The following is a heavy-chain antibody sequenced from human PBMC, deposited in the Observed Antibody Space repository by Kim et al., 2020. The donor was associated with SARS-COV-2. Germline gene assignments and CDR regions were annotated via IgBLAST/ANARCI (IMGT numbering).Heavy chain of an antibody. CDR3: SRVVPYGSWVGFVY. CDR2: ISSSSYI. D-gene: IGHD3-10*01. Sequence: GGSLRLSCAASGFTFSSYSMNWVRQAPGKGLEWVSSISSSSYIYYSDSVKGRLIIFSDNATNSPHLQLNNLRTEDTAAYYCSRVVPYGSWVGFVYSGQGT. J-gene: IGHJ4*02. CDR1: GFTFSSYS. V-gene: IGHV3-21*01.